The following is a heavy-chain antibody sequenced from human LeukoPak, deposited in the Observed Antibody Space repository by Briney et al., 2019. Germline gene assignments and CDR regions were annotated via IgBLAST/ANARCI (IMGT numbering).Heavy chain of an antibody. Sequence: PGGSLRLSCAGSGFIFNNYAMHWVRQPPGKGLEWVSSISSSSSYIYYADSVKGRFTISRDNAKNSLYLQMNSLRAEDTAVYYCARDGGYDSSGYDDYWGQGTLVTVSS. D-gene: IGHD3-22*01. V-gene: IGHV3-21*01. CDR1: GFIFNNYA. CDR2: ISSSSSYI. CDR3: ARDGGYDSSGYDDY. J-gene: IGHJ4*02.